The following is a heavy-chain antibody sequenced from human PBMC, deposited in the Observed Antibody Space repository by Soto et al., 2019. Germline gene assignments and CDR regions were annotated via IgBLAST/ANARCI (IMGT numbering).Heavy chain of an antibody. Sequence: GASVKVSCKASGYTFTSYGMSWVRQAPGQGLEWVGWISAYNGNTNYAQKLQGRVTMTTDTSTSTAYMELRSLRSDATAVYYCARAYYYGSGPWYWDKGTLVTVSS. D-gene: IGHD3-10*01. J-gene: IGHJ4*02. V-gene: IGHV1-18*01. CDR2: ISAYNGNT. CDR3: ARAYYYGSGPWY. CDR1: GYTFTSYG.